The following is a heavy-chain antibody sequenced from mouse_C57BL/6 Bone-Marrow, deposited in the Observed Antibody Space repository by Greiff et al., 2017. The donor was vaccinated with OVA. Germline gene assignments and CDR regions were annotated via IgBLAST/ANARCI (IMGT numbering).Heavy chain of an antibody. D-gene: IGHD1-1*01. J-gene: IGHJ2*01. CDR1: GFTFSDYG. CDR2: ISSGSSTI. Sequence: VMLVESGGGLVKPGGSLKLSCAASGFTFSDYGMHWVRQAPEKGLEWVAYISSGSSTIYYADTVKGRFTISRDNAKNTLFLQMTSLRSEDTAMYYCARDYYGSRLLFDYWGQGTTLTVSS. V-gene: IGHV5-17*01. CDR3: ARDYYGSRLLFDY.